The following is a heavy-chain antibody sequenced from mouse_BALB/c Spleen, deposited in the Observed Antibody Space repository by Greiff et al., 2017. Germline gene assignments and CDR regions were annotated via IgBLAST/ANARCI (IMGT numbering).Heavy chain of an antibody. Sequence: EVKLLESGGGLVKPGGSLKLSCAASGFTFSDYYMYWVRQTPEKRLEWVATISDGGSYTYYPDSVKGRFTISRDNAKNNLYLQMSSLKSEDTAMYYCARGGGYSDYFDYWGQGTTLTVSS. CDR1: GFTFSDYY. CDR3: ARGGGYSDYFDY. D-gene: IGHD2-3*01. CDR2: ISDGGSYT. J-gene: IGHJ2*01. V-gene: IGHV5-4*02.